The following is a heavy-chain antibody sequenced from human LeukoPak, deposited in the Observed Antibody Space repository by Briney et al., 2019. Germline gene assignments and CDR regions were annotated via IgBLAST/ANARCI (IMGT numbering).Heavy chain of an antibody. CDR1: GFTFSTYW. CDR2: INPDGTTT. J-gene: IGHJ4*02. CDR3: ARDTDFWSGYYDY. Sequence: GGSLRLSCAASGFTFSTYWMHWVRQAPGKGLVWVSRINPDGTTTSYADSVKGRFTISRDNAKDTVYLQMNSLRAEDTAVYYCARDTDFWSGYYDYWGQGTLVTVSS. D-gene: IGHD3-3*01. V-gene: IGHV3-74*01.